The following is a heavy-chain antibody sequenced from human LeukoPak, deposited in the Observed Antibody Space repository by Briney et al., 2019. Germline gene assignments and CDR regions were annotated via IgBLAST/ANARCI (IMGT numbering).Heavy chain of an antibody. Sequence: SETLSLTCAVSGGSISSGGYSWSWIRQPPGKGLEWIGYIYYSGSTFYNPSLKSRVTISVDTSKNQFSLKLSSVTAADTAVYYCARITNVDTAMVTGYYYYMDVWGKGTTVTVSS. CDR2: IYYSGST. V-gene: IGHV4-30-4*07. J-gene: IGHJ6*03. CDR3: ARITNVDTAMVTGYYYYMDV. CDR1: GGSISSGGYS. D-gene: IGHD5-18*01.